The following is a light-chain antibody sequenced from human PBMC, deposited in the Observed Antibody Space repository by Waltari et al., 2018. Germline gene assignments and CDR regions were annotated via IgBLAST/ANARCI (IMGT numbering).Light chain of an antibody. CDR1: QSLIHSNGLTY. CDR3: MQALQTLTS. V-gene: IGKV2-28*01. CDR2: LGS. J-gene: IGKJ4*01. Sequence: DIVMTQSPLSLPVTPGEPASISCTSSQSLIHSNGLTYLDWYLQKPGQSPQLLIYLGSNRAPGVPDRFSGSGSGTDFTLKISRVEAEDVGVYYCMQALQTLTSFGGGTKVEMK.